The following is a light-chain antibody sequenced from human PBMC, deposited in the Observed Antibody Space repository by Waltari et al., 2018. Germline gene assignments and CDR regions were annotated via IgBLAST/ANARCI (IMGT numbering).Light chain of an antibody. CDR2: EVS. CDR3: SSYRRGSTLV. J-gene: IGLJ2*01. V-gene: IGLV2-14*01. CDR1: RSDVGTYNF. Sequence: QSALTPPASVSGSPGQTNPIPCTGPRSDVGTYNFISWYQQHPGMAPKLTIYEVSNRPSGISNRFSGSKSGNTASLTISGLQAEDEADYYCSSYRRGSTLVFGGGTKLTV.